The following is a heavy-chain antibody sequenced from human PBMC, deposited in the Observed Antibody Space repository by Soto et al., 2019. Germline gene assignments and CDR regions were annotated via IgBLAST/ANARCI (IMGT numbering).Heavy chain of an antibody. CDR3: ASSKDIVLMVYANPFDY. D-gene: IGHD2-8*01. CDR2: ISAYNGNT. Sequence: ASVKVSCKASGYTFTSYGISWVRQAPGQGLEWMGWISAYNGNTNYAQKLRGRVTMTTDTSTSTAYMELRSLRSDDTAVYYCASSKDIVLMVYANPFDYWGQGTLVTVSS. J-gene: IGHJ4*02. CDR1: GYTFTSYG. V-gene: IGHV1-18*01.